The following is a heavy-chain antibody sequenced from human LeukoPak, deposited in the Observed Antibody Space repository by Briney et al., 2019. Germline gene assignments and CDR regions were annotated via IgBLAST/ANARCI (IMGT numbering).Heavy chain of an antibody. V-gene: IGHV4-59*11. CDR2: IYYSGTT. J-gene: IGHJ4*02. Sequence: PSETLSLTCTVSGGSISSHYWSWIRQPPGKGLEWIGYIYYSGTTNYNPSLKSRVTISVDTSKNQFSLKLSSVTAADTAVYYCARGVTALDYWGQGTLVTVS. D-gene: IGHD2-21*02. CDR1: GGSISSHY. CDR3: ARGVTALDY.